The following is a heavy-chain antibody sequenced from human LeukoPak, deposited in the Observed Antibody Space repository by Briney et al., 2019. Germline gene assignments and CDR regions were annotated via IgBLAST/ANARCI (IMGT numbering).Heavy chain of an antibody. V-gene: IGHV5-10-1*01. CDR3: ARHSLLDYQLLQGDDY. Sequence: GESLRISCKGSGYSFTSYWISWVRQMPGKGLEWMGRIDPSDSYTNYSPSFQGHVTISADKSTSTAYLQWSSLKASDTAMYYCARHSLLDYQLLQGDDYWGQGTLVTVSS. J-gene: IGHJ4*02. CDR2: IDPSDSYT. D-gene: IGHD2-2*01. CDR1: GYSFTSYW.